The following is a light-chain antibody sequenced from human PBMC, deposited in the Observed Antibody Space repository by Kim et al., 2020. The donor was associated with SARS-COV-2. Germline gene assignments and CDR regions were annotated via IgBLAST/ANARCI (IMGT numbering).Light chain of an antibody. CDR2: SNN. V-gene: IGLV1-44*01. CDR3: ATTDDSLNDVV. J-gene: IGLJ3*02. Sequence: QSVLTQPPSASGPPGQTVTLSCSGSSSNIGSNTVTWYRQLPRTAPKLVIHSNNRRSSGVSDRFSGSKSGNSASLAISGLQSDDEADYYCATTDDSLNDVVFGGGTQLTVL. CDR1: SSNIGSNT.